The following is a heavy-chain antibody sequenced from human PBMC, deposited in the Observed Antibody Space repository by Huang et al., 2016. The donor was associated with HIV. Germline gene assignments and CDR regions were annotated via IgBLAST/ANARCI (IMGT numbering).Heavy chain of an antibody. D-gene: IGHD3-16*01. J-gene: IGHJ4*02. CDR3: ARSIMITSGGLHFDF. CDR2: ISYSGNT. V-gene: IGHV4-30-4*08. Sequence: VQLQESGPGLVKPSQTLSLACSVSGGSISNGVYYWNWIRQPPGKGLEWIGYISYSGNTSYNPSVKSRLTISKDTSKNQFSLTLAAVTAADTAMYYCARSIMITSGGLHFDFWGQGTLGTVSS. CDR1: GGSISNGVYY.